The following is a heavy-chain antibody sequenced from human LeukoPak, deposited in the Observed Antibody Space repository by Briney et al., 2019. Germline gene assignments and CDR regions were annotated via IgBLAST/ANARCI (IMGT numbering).Heavy chain of an antibody. CDR2: VHLDGRT. CDR1: GGSISSTNW. CDR3: AREGGFYRPLDY. J-gene: IGHJ4*02. V-gene: IGHV4-4*02. Sequence: SETLSLTCGVSGGSISSTNWWTWVRQPPGKGLEWIGEVHLDGRTNYNPSLESRLTMSVDLSENHISLKLTSVTAADTAVYYCAREGGFYRPLDYSGQGTLVTVSS. D-gene: IGHD3-3*01.